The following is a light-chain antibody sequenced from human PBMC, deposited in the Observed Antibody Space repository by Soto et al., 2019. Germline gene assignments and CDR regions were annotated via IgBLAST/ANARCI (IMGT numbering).Light chain of an antibody. Sequence: QSALTQPASVSGSLGQSITISCTGTSSDIGAYNYVSWYRQHPGKAPKLIIYEVSYRPSGVSNRFSASKSANTASLTISGLQAEDEADYYCNSFASSNSLIFGGGTKVTVL. CDR3: NSFASSNSLI. J-gene: IGLJ2*01. V-gene: IGLV2-14*01. CDR1: SSDIGAYNY. CDR2: EVS.